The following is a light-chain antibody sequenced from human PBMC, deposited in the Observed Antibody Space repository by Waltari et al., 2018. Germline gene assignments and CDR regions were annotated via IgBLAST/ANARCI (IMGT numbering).Light chain of an antibody. CDR2: HAS. J-gene: IGKJ4*01. CDR3: HQYHTSPLT. Sequence: DIVLTQSPGTLSLSPGERATLPCTASQIITSSSIGWYQQNPGQAPRLLIYHASNRATGIPDRFTGSGSGTEFTLTISRLEPEDFVVYYCHQYHTSPLTFGGGTKVEIK. V-gene: IGKV3-20*01. CDR1: QIITSSS.